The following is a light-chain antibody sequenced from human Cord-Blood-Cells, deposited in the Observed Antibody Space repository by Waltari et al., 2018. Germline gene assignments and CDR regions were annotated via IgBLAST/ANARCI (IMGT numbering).Light chain of an antibody. CDR3: SSYTSSSTLV. CDR1: SHDVVFYNV. J-gene: IGLJ1*01. Sequence: QSALTPPASVSGSRGQSITNSCTGTSHDVVFYNVVSWYQQHPGKAPKLRIYDVSNRPSRVSNRFAGSKSGNTASLTSSGLQAEDEADYYCSSYTSSSTLVFGTGTKVTVL. CDR2: DVS. V-gene: IGLV2-14*03.